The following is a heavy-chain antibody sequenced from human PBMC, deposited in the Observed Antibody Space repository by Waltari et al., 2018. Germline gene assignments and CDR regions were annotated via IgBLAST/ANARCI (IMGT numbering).Heavy chain of an antibody. J-gene: IGHJ4*02. D-gene: IGHD3-9*01. CDR3: ATVVKTPSGYDY. CDR1: GFTFINVW. V-gene: IGHV3-15*01. CDR2: IKSEAAGGTI. Sequence: EVQLVESGGGLVKPGGSLRLSCAASGFTFINVWMTWVRQAPGKGLEWVGRIKSEAAGGTIEYAAPVEGRFTISRDDSKNTMYMQMNNLKTEDTAMYYCATVVKTPSGYDYWGQGTLVTVSS.